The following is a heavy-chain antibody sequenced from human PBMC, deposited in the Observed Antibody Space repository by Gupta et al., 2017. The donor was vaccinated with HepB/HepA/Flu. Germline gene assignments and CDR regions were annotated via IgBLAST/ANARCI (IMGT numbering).Heavy chain of an antibody. CDR1: VGSISSSHW. Sequence: QVQLQESGPGLVTPAGTLSLTCAVSVGSISSSHWWRWVRQPPGKGLELIGEIYHSVSTNYNPSLKSRVTISVDKSKNQFSLKLSSLPAADTAVYYCARLVYFDATRNSGYDGCFDYWGQGTLVTVSS. D-gene: IGHD5-12*01. V-gene: IGHV4-4*02. CDR2: IYHSVST. J-gene: IGHJ4*02. CDR3: ARLVYFDATRNSGYDGCFDY.